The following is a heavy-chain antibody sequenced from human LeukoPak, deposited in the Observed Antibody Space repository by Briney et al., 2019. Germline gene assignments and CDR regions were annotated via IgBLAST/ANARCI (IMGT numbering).Heavy chain of an antibody. V-gene: IGHV4-59*01. CDR2: IYNSGST. J-gene: IGHJ3*02. Sequence: PSETLSLTCTVSGGSISTYSWNWIRQPPGKGLEWIGYIYNSGSTNYNPSLQSRVSMSVDTSKNQFSLKLNSVTAADTAVYYCARVLMVVAATDAFGIWGQGTTVTVSS. CDR1: GGSISTYS. D-gene: IGHD2-15*01. CDR3: ARVLMVVAATDAFGI.